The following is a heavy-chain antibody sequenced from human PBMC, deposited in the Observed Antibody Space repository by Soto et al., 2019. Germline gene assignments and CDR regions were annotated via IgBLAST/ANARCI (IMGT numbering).Heavy chain of an antibody. CDR1: GFTFSSYS. CDR3: ARATFLEWLSRPFYYYYYMDV. V-gene: IGHV3-48*01. J-gene: IGHJ6*03. Sequence: EVQLVESGGGLVQPGGSLRLSCAASGFTFSSYSMNWVRQAPGKGLEWVSYISSSSSTIYYADSVKGRFTISRDNAKNSLYLQMNSLRAEDTAVYYCARATFLEWLSRPFYYYYYMDVWGKGTTVTVSS. D-gene: IGHD3-3*02. CDR2: ISSSSSTI.